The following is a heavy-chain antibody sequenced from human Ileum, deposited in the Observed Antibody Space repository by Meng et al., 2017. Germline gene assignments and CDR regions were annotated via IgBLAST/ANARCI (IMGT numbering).Heavy chain of an antibody. CDR2: LGAHDGDT. CDR3: ARGTPGRSYSDY. CDR1: DYTFTGYG. D-gene: IGHD3-10*01. J-gene: IGHJ4*02. Sequence: QVYLVQSGPEVKKPGASVKVSCKASDYTFTGYGVSWVRQAPGQGLEWMAWLGAHDGDTSHAPKFQGRVTVSADRPTATAYMELRSLRSDDTAVYYCARGTPGRSYSDYWGQGTLVTVS. V-gene: IGHV1-18*01.